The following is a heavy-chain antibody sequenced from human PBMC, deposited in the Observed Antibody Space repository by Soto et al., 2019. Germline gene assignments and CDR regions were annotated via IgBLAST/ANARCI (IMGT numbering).Heavy chain of an antibody. Sequence: PGGSLRLSCAASGFTVSSNYMSWVRQAPGKGLEWVSVIYSGGSTYYADSVKGRFTISRDNSKNTLYLQMNSLRAEDTAVYYCARTPVDIVATDTYYFDYWGQGTLVTVSS. V-gene: IGHV3-66*01. CDR1: GFTVSSNY. CDR3: ARTPVDIVATDTYYFDY. CDR2: IYSGGST. J-gene: IGHJ4*02. D-gene: IGHD5-12*01.